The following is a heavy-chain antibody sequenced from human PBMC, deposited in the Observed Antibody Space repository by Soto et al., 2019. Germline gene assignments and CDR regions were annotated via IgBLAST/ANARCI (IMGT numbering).Heavy chain of an antibody. CDR2: IYTSGST. Sequence: SQTLSLTCNASGGSISSFYWSWIRQPAGKGLEWIGRIYTSGSTNYNPSLKSRVTISVDTSKNQFSLKLSSVTAADTAVYYCARHYSNYVYYGMDVWGQGTTVTVSS. D-gene: IGHD4-4*01. CDR3: ARHYSNYVYYGMDV. J-gene: IGHJ6*02. V-gene: IGHV4-4*07. CDR1: GGSISSFY.